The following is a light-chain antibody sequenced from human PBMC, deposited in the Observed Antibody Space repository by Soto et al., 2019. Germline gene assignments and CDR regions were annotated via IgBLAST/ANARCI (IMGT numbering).Light chain of an antibody. V-gene: IGKV3-15*01. CDR1: QSVYNN. J-gene: IGKJ4*01. Sequence: EIVMTQSPATLSVSPGERGTLSCRASQSVYNNLAWYQQKPGQAPRLLIYAASTRATGFPARYSGSGFGKEFTLTISSLQSEAFAVYYCQQYTAWPLAFGGGTKVEIK. CDR3: QQYTAWPLA. CDR2: AAS.